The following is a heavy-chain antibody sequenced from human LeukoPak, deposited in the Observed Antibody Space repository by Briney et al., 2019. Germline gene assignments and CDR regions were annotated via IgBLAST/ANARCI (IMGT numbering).Heavy chain of an antibody. CDR3: ARGVYYFDY. V-gene: IGHV4-34*01. CDR2: INHSGST. Sequence: SETLSLTCAVYGESFSGYYWSWIRQPPGKGLEWIGEINHSGSTNYNPSLKSRVTISVDTSKIQFSLKLSSVTAADTAVYYCARGVYYFDYWGQGTLVTVSS. CDR1: GESFSGYY. J-gene: IGHJ4*02.